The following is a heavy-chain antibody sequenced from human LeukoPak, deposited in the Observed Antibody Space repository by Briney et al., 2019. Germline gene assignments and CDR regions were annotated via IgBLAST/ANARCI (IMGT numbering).Heavy chain of an antibody. J-gene: IGHJ4*02. CDR3: AEESYIDSSGYFDS. D-gene: IGHD3-22*01. CDR1: GFTFDNYA. Sequence: PGGSLRLSCVTSGFTFDNYAISWVRQAPGKGLEWVSGISGSATSTDYADSVKGSFTVSRDNSTNTLYLQMNSLRAEDTAVYYCAEESYIDSSGYFDSWGQGTLVTVSS. CDR2: ISGSATST. V-gene: IGHV3-23*01.